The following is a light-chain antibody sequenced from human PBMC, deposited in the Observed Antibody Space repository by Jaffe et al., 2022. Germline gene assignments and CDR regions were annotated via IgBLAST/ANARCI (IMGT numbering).Light chain of an antibody. V-gene: IGLV2-14*01. Sequence: QSALTQPASVSGSPGQSITISCTGTNSDVGGYNYVSWYQQHPGKAPKLMIFEVSNRPSGVSNRFSGSKSGNTASLTISGLQAGDEADYYCTSCTTSSTYVFGTGTKVTVL. CDR3: TSCTTSSTYV. CDR2: EVS. CDR1: NSDVGGYNY. J-gene: IGLJ1*01.